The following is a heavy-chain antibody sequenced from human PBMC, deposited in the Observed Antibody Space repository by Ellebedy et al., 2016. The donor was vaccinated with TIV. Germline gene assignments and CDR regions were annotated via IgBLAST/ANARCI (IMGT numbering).Heavy chain of an antibody. CDR2: IYYSGST. D-gene: IGHD3-16*02. V-gene: IGHV4-61*01. J-gene: IGHJ3*02. CDR1: GGSVSSGSYY. CDR3: ARGWDGNVWGSYRPWKAFDI. Sequence: SETLSLXXTVSGGSVSSGSYYWSWIRQPPGKGLEWIGYIYYSGSTNYNPSLKSRVTISVDTSKNQFSLKLSSVTAADTAVYYCARGWDGNVWGSYRPWKAFDIWGQGTMVTVSS.